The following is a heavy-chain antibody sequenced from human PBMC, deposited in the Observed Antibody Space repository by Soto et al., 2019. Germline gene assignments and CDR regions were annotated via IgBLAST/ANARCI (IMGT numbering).Heavy chain of an antibody. CDR1: GFTFSSYG. Sequence: QVQLVESGGGVVQPGRSLRLSCAASGFTFSSYGMHWVRQAPGKGLEWVAGIWYDGSNKYYADSVKGRFTISRDNSKNTLYLQMNSLRAEDTAVYYCAREDSSDWRGSAFDYWGQGTLVTVSS. V-gene: IGHV3-33*01. D-gene: IGHD3-9*01. CDR3: AREDSSDWRGSAFDY. CDR2: IWYDGSNK. J-gene: IGHJ4*02.